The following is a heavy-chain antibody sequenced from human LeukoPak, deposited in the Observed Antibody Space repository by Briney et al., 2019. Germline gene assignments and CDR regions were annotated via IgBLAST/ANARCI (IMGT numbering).Heavy chain of an antibody. CDR2: ISSSSSYI. D-gene: IGHD3-22*01. J-gene: IGHJ4*02. CDR3: AKDYGNDSSGFNY. CDR1: GFTFSSYS. Sequence: GGSLRLSCAASGFTFSSYSMNWVRQAPGKGLEWVSSISSSSSYIYYADSVKGRFTISRDNAKNSLYLQMNSLRAEDTAVYYCAKDYGNDSSGFNYWGQGTLVTVSS. V-gene: IGHV3-21*04.